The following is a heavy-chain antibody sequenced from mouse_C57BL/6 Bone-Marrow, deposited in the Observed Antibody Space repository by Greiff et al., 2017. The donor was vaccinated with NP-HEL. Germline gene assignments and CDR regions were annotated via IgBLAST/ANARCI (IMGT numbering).Heavy chain of an antibody. CDR2: ISYDGSN. J-gene: IGHJ3*01. CDR1: GYSITSGYY. D-gene: IGHD1-1*01. CDR3: ARGGYYGSSPYFCY. Sequence: VQLKESGPGLVKPSQSLSLTCSVTGYSITSGYYWNWIRQFPGNKLEWMGYISYDGSNNYNPSLKNRISITRDTSKNQFFLKLNSVTTEDTATYYCARGGYYGSSPYFCYWGQGTLVTVSA. V-gene: IGHV3-6*01.